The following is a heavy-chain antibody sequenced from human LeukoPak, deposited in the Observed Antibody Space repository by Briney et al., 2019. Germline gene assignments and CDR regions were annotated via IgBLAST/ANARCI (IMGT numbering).Heavy chain of an antibody. Sequence: GGSLRLSCAASGFTFSTYWMTWIRQAPGKGLEWVANIKQDGSERSYVDSVKGRFTISRDNAKNSLYLQMGSLRAEDTAVYYCARFSGRNWGQGTLVTVSS. V-gene: IGHV3-7*01. CDR3: ARFSGRN. D-gene: IGHD2-15*01. CDR1: GFTFSTYW. J-gene: IGHJ4*02. CDR2: IKQDGSER.